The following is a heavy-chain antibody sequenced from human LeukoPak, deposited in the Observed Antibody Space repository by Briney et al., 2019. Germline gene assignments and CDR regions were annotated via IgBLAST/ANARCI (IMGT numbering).Heavy chain of an antibody. CDR2: IYYSGST. V-gene: IGHV4-59*01. Sequence: NPSETLSLTCNVSGGSISSYYWSWVRKPPGEGLEWIGYIYYSGSTNYNPSLKSRVTISVNTSKNQFSLGLTSVTAADTAVYYCARGRSAFPGNFDFWGQGTLVTVSS. CDR1: GGSISSYY. D-gene: IGHD3-10*01. J-gene: IGHJ4*02. CDR3: ARGRSAFPGNFDF.